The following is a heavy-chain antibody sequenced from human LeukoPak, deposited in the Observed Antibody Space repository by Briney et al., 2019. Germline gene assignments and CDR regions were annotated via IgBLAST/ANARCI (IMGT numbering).Heavy chain of an antibody. D-gene: IGHD3-3*01. Sequence: GGSLRLSCAASGFTFSSYAMSWVRQAPGKGLEWVANIKQDGSEKYYVDSVKGRFTISRDNAKNSLYLQMNSLRAEDTAVYYCASAYYDFWSGYYGYWGQGTLVTVSS. J-gene: IGHJ4*02. CDR2: IKQDGSEK. CDR1: GFTFSSYA. CDR3: ASAYYDFWSGYYGY. V-gene: IGHV3-7*01.